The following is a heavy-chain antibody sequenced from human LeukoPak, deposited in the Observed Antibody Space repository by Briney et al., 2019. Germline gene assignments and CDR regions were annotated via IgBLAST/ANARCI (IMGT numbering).Heavy chain of an antibody. CDR2: IYNIGSP. CDR1: GGSIGGYC. D-gene: IGHD5-12*01. Sequence: SETLSLTCTVSGGSIGGYCWTWIRQPAGKGLEWIGRIYNIGSPNYNPALKSRVTISVDTSKNQFSLKPSSVTAADSAVYYCARGLRTDSGYDDGEDHWGQGTLVTVSS. V-gene: IGHV4-4*07. CDR3: ARGLRTDSGYDDGEDH. J-gene: IGHJ4*02.